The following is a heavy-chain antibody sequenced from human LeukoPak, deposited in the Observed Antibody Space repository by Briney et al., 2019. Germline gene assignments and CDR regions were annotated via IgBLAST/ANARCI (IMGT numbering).Heavy chain of an antibody. J-gene: IGHJ4*02. D-gene: IGHD6-13*01. CDR1: GFTFRDYY. V-gene: IGHV3-11*01. CDR3: ARDHERRAAAGTGGDY. Sequence: PGGSLRLSCAASGFTFRDYYMSWIRQAPGKGLEWVSYISSSGSTIYYADSVKGRFTISRDNAKNSLYLQMNSLRAEDTAVYYCARDHERRAAAGTGGDYWGQGTLVTVSS. CDR2: ISSSGSTI.